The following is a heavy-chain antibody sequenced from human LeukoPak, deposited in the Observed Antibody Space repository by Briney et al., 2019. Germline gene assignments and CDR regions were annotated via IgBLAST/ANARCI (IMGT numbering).Heavy chain of an antibody. CDR3: AKALSGAYSSGCCWFDP. CDR1: GFTFSSYA. CDR2: ISGSGGST. V-gene: IGHV3-23*01. Sequence: GGSLRLSCAASGFTFSSYAMSWVRQAPGMGLEWVSAISGSGGSTYYADSVKGRFTISRDNSKNTLYLQMNSLRAEDTAVYYCAKALSGAYSSGCCWFDPWGQGTLVTVSS. J-gene: IGHJ5*02. D-gene: IGHD6-19*01.